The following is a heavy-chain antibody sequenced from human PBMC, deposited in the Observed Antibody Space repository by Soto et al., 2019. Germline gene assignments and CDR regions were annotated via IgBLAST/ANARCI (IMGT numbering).Heavy chain of an antibody. CDR3: TRAYNWNSQDNWVDP. Sequence: EVQLVESGGGLVQPGGSLKLSCAASGFTFSGSAMHWVRQASGKGLEWFGRIISKANSYATAYAASVKGSFTISRDDSKNTAYLQMNSLKTEDTAVYYCTRAYNWNSQDNWVDPCGQGTLVTVSS. CDR2: IISKANSYAT. V-gene: IGHV3-73*01. D-gene: IGHD1-7*01. J-gene: IGHJ5*02. CDR1: GFTFSGSA.